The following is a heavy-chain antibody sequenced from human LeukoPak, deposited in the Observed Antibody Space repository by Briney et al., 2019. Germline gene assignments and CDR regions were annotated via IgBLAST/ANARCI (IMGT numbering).Heavy chain of an antibody. J-gene: IGHJ4*02. V-gene: IGHV1-69*04. CDR1: GGTFSSYA. Sequence: GASVKVSCKASGGTFSSYALSWVRQAPGQGLEWMGRIIPILGIANYAQKFQGRVTITADKSTSTAYMELSSLRSEDTAVYYCARDPAPGGTAMAFDYWGQGTLVTVSS. D-gene: IGHD5-18*01. CDR3: ARDPAPGGTAMAFDY. CDR2: IIPILGIA.